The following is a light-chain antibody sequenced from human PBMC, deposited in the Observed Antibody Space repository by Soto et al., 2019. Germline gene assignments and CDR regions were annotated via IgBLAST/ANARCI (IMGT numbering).Light chain of an antibody. V-gene: IGLV6-57*01. CDR1: SGSIASNY. Sequence: NFMLTQPHSVSESPGKTVIISCTRSSGSIASNYVQWYQQCPGSSPTTVIYEDNQRPSGVPDRFSGSIDSSSNSASLTISGLETEDEADYFYQSYDATNQVFGGGTKLTVL. CDR2: EDN. J-gene: IGLJ3*02. CDR3: QSYDATNQV.